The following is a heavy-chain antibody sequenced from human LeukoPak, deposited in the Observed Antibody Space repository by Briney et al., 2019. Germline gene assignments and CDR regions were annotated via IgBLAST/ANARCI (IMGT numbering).Heavy chain of an antibody. CDR3: AREINKWFDP. Sequence: PGGSLRLSCAASGFTFSSHWMHWVRQAPGKGLVWVSRISPDGSTTKNAGSVKGRFTISGDNARSTLFLQLNSLRAEDTAVYYCAREINKWFDPWGQGTLVTVPS. V-gene: IGHV3-74*03. CDR1: GFTFSSHW. J-gene: IGHJ5*02. CDR2: ISPDGSTT.